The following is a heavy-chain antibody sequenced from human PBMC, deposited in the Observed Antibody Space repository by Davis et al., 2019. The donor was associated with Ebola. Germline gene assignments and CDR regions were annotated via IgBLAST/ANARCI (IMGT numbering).Heavy chain of an antibody. V-gene: IGHV4-39*01. Sequence: PGGSLRLSCTVSGGSISSSSYYWGWIRQPPGKGLEWIGNIYYSGSTYYNPSLKSRVTISVDTSKNQFSLKLTSVTAADTAVYYCARLGYCSGGSCYGQGTHFDYWGQGTLVTVSS. D-gene: IGHD2-15*01. J-gene: IGHJ4*02. CDR2: IYYSGST. CDR3: ARLGYCSGGSCYGQGTHFDY. CDR1: GGSISSSSYY.